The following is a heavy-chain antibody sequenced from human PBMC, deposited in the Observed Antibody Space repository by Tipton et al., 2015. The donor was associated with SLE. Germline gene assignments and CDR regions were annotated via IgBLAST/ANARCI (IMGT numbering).Heavy chain of an antibody. CDR1: GYSISSDHF. CDR2: FSHSDTS. CDR3: VRLGYCSGGRCLNYFDP. Sequence: TLSLTCSVSGYSISSDHFWAWIRQPPGKGLEWIGSFSHSDTSSYNPSVQSRVTVSVGTSRNQFSLKLTSVTAADTAVYYCVRLGYCSGGRCLNYFDPWGRGTLVTVSS. D-gene: IGHD2-15*01. J-gene: IGHJ5*02. V-gene: IGHV4-38-2*02.